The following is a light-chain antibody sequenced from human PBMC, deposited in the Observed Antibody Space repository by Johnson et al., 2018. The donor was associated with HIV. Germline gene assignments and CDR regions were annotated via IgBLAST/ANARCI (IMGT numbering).Light chain of an antibody. CDR1: SSNIVNIY. CDR3: GTWDRSLSAGGV. CDR2: DNH. V-gene: IGLV1-51*01. J-gene: IGLJ1*01. Sequence: QSVLTQPPSVSAAPGQNVTISCSASSSNIVNIYISWYQHLPGTAPKLLIYDNHKRPSGIPDRFSGSKSGTSVTLAITGLQTGDEADYYCGTWDRSLSAGGVFGTGTKVTVL.